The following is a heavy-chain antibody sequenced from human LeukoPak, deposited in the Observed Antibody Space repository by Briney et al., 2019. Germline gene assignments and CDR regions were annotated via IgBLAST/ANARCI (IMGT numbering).Heavy chain of an antibody. CDR2: IIPILGIA. J-gene: IGHJ4*02. CDR3: ATQTWDIVVVVGAGGFDY. D-gene: IGHD2-15*01. V-gene: IGHV1-69*04. CDR1: GGIFSSYA. Sequence: ASVKVSCKASGGIFSSYAISWVRQAPGQGLEWMGRIIPILGIANYAQKFQGRVTITADKSTSTAYMELSGLRSEDTAVYYCATQTWDIVVVVGAGGFDYWGQGTLVTVSS.